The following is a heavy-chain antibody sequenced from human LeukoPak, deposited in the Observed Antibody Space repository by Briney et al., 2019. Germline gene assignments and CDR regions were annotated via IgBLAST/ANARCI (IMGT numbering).Heavy chain of an antibody. V-gene: IGHV3-23*01. J-gene: IGHJ3*02. D-gene: IGHD3-22*01. CDR3: AKGRYYYDNSDAFEI. CDR1: GFTFSSYA. Sequence: PGGSLRLSCAASGFTFSSYAMTWVRHAPWNRLEWVSGISGSGSSTYYADSVKGRFTISRDNSKNTLYLQMNSLRAEDAAVYHCAKGRYYYDNSDAFEIWGQGTMVTVSS. CDR2: ISGSGSST.